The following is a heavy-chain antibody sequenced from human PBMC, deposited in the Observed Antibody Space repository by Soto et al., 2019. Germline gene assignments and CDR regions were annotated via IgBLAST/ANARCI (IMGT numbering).Heavy chain of an antibody. Sequence: SETLSLTCAVYGGSFSGYYWSWIRQPPGKGLEWIGEINHSGSTNYNPSLKSRVTTSVDTSKNQFSLKLSSVTAADTAVYYCARKRKYYYDSSGYIPSTRYYYGMDVWGQGTTVTVSS. V-gene: IGHV4-34*01. D-gene: IGHD3-22*01. J-gene: IGHJ6*02. CDR1: GGSFSGYY. CDR3: ARKRKYYYDSSGYIPSTRYYYGMDV. CDR2: INHSGST.